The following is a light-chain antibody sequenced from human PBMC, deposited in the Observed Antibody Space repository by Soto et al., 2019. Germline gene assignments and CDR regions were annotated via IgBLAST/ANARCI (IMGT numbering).Light chain of an antibody. CDR3: EAWDDSLNGMV. V-gene: IGLV1-44*01. Sequence: QSVLTQPPSASGTPGQRVSISCSGGSSNIGGNTVNWYQQLPGAAPKLLIYSNNQRPSGVPDRFSGSKSGTSASLAISGLQSEDEADYYCEAWDDSLNGMVFGGGTKLTVL. CDR2: SNN. CDR1: SSNIGGNT. J-gene: IGLJ2*01.